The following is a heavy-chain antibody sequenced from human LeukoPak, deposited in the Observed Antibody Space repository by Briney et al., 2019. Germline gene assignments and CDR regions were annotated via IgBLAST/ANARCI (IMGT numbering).Heavy chain of an antibody. CDR2: IYHSGST. Sequence: SETLSLTCAVYGGSFSGHYWSWIRQTPGKGLEWIGEIYHSGSTNYNPSLKSRVTISVDKSKNQFSLKLSSVTAADTAVYYCARERKWEWGDWFDPWGQGTLVTVSS. CDR1: GGSFSGHY. CDR3: ARERKWEWGDWFDP. D-gene: IGHD1-26*01. V-gene: IGHV4-34*01. J-gene: IGHJ5*02.